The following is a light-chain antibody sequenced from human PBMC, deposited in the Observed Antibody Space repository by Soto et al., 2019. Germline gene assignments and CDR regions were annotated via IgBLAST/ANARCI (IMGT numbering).Light chain of an antibody. V-gene: IGKV3-20*01. CDR2: GAS. J-gene: IGKJ1*01. CDR1: QSVYNNY. Sequence: EVVLTQSPGTLSLSPGESATLSCRTSQSVYNNYLAWYQQKPGQAPRLLIYGASSRATDIPDRFSASGSGTDFTLTIRRLEPEDFAVYYCQQFTFSKWTFGQGTRVESK. CDR3: QQFTFSKWT.